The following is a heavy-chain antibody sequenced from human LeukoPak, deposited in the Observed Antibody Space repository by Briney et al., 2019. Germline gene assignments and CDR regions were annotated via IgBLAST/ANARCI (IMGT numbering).Heavy chain of an antibody. D-gene: IGHD3-22*01. V-gene: IGHV1-69*05. Sequence: VASVKVSXKASGGTFSSYAISWVRQAPGQGLEWMGRIIPIFGTANYAQKFQGRVTITTDESTSTAYMELSSLRSEDTAVYYCARDLGYYDSSGYFREPPYYFDYWGQGTLVTVSS. CDR1: GGTFSSYA. J-gene: IGHJ4*02. CDR2: IIPIFGTA. CDR3: ARDLGYYDSSGYFREPPYYFDY.